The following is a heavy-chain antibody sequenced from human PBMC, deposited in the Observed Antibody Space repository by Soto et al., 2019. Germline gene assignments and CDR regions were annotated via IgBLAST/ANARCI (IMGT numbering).Heavy chain of an antibody. D-gene: IGHD4-17*01. V-gene: IGHV3-53*02. J-gene: IGHJ6*02. CDR1: GFTVSTNY. Sequence: EVQLVETGGGLIQPGGSLRLSCPASGFTVSTNYMTWSRQAPGKGLEGASVIYSGGSTYYADSVKGRFTISRDNSKNTLYLQMNSLRAEDTAVYYCARTIYGGNSRYYYGMDVWGQGTTVTVSS. CDR3: ARTIYGGNSRYYYGMDV. CDR2: IYSGGST.